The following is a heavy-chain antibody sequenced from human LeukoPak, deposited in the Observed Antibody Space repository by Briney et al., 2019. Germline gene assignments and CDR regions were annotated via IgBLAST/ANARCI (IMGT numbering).Heavy chain of an antibody. Sequence: SETLSLTCTVSGGSISSSSYYWGWIRQPPGNGLEWIGSIYYSGSTYYNPSLKSRVTISVDTSKNQFSLKLSSVTAADTAVYYCAGDGYKYYYYYMDVWGKGTTVTISS. J-gene: IGHJ6*03. CDR2: IYYSGST. V-gene: IGHV4-39*02. CDR1: GGSISSSSYY. D-gene: IGHD5-24*01. CDR3: AGDGYKYYYYYMDV.